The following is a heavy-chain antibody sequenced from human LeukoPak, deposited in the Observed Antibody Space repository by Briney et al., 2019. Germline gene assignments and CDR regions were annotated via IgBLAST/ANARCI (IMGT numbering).Heavy chain of an antibody. CDR2: INWNSDSI. Sequence: PGGSLRLSCAVSGFTFGDYAMHWVRQVPGKGLEWVSGINWNSDSIGYADSVKGRFTTSRDNAKNSLYLQMNSLRAEDTAFYYCAINGGGDSGYGNFDYWGQGTLVTVSS. V-gene: IGHV3-9*01. CDR3: AINGGGDSGYGNFDY. CDR1: GFTFGDYA. D-gene: IGHD5-12*01. J-gene: IGHJ4*02.